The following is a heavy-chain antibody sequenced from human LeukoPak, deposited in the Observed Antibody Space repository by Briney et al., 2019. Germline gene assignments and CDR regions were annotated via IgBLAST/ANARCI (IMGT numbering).Heavy chain of an antibody. CDR2: VFFTGDT. D-gene: IGHD1-1*01. J-gene: IGHJ5*02. V-gene: IGHV4-61*01. CDR1: GDPIGIGSYY. Sequence: SETLSLTCTVSGDPIGIGSYYCSWIRQPPGKGLEWIGHVFFTGDTNYNPSLKSRLTMSVDTSRNQFSLNLTSVTASDTAFYYCARLVTTTRGWFDPWGQGTLVTVSS. CDR3: ARLVTTTRGWFDP.